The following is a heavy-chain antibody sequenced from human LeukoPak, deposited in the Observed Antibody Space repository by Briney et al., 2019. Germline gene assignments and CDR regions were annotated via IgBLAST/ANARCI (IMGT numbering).Heavy chain of an antibody. J-gene: IGHJ4*02. D-gene: IGHD6-13*01. V-gene: IGHV4-59*01. CDR1: GGSISSYY. CDR2: IYYSEST. Sequence: SETLSLTCTVSGGSISSYYWSWIRQPPGKGLEWIGYIYYSESTNYNPSLKSRVTISVDTSKNQFSLKLSSVTAADTAVYYCARGRSSWVDYWGQGTLVTVSS. CDR3: ARGRSSWVDY.